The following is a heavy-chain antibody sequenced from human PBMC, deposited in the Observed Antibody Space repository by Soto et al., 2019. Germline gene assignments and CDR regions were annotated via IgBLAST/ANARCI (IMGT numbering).Heavy chain of an antibody. Sequence: GGSLRLSCAASGFTFSSYWMHWVRQAPGKGLVWVSRINSDGSSTSYADSVKGRFTISRDNAKNTLYLQMNSLRAEDTAVYYCAREYSSSSYYYYYYYMDVWGKGTTVTVSS. CDR3: AREYSSSSYYYYYYYMDV. D-gene: IGHD6-6*01. J-gene: IGHJ6*03. CDR1: GFTFSSYW. CDR2: INSDGSST. V-gene: IGHV3-74*01.